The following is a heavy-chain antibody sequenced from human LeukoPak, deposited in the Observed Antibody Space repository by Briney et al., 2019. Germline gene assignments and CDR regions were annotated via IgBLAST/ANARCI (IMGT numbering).Heavy chain of an antibody. V-gene: IGHV4-59*01. Sequence: SETLSLTCTVSGGSISSYYWSWIRQPPGKGLEWIGYIYYSGSTNYNPSLKSRVTISVDTSKNQFSLKLSSVTAADTAVYYCARSPGSSSWDKFDYWGPGTLVTVSS. CDR2: IYYSGST. CDR3: ARSPGSSSWDKFDY. D-gene: IGHD6-13*01. CDR1: GGSISSYY. J-gene: IGHJ4*02.